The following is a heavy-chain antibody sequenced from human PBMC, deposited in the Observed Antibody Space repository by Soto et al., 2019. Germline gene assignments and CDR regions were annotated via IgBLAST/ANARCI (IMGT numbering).Heavy chain of an antibody. CDR2: IWYDGSIK. V-gene: IGHV3-33*01. Sequence: GGSLRLSCAASGFTFSSHAMHWVRQPPGKGLEWVALIWYDGSIKYYADSVKGRFTISRDKSNNTLYLQMNSLRAEDSAVYFWARDPDADTAKSDVNKYFDPWGQGTLVTVSS. J-gene: IGHJ5*02. CDR3: ARDPDADTAKSDVNKYFDP. D-gene: IGHD5-18*01. CDR1: GFTFSSHA.